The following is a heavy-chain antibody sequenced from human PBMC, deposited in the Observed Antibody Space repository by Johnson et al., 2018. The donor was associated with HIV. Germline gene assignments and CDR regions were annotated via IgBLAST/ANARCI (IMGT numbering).Heavy chain of an antibody. J-gene: IGHJ3*01. Sequence: VQLVESGGGLVQPGGSLRLSCAASGFTVSSNYMSWVRQAPGKGLEWVSLIYSDGSTYYADSVKGRFTISRDNSKNMVYLQMKSLRAEDTAVYYCAKERGISGGFDFWGQGTRVTVSS. CDR3: AKERGISGGFDF. V-gene: IGHV3-66*01. D-gene: IGHD2-15*01. CDR1: GFTVSSNY. CDR2: IYSDGST.